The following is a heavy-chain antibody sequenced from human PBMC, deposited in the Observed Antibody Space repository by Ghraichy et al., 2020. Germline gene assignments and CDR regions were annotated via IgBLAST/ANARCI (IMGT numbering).Heavy chain of an antibody. Sequence: SETLSLTCAVSGGSISSGGYSWSWIRQPPGKGLEWIGYIYHSGSTYYNPSLKSRVTISVDRSKNQFSLKLSSVTAADTAVYYCAELTTDNAFDIWGQGTMVTVSS. V-gene: IGHV4-30-2*01. D-gene: IGHD4/OR15-4a*01. CDR1: GGSISSGGYS. J-gene: IGHJ3*02. CDR2: IYHSGST. CDR3: AELTTDNAFDI.